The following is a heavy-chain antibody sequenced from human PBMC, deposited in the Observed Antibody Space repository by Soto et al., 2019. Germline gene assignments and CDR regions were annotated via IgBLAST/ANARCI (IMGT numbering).Heavy chain of an antibody. CDR3: ARGTGYYDSSGYLRRGSRNYYFDY. J-gene: IGHJ4*02. Sequence: GSLCLACAASGGTFSVYYGVWFRQPPGKGLEWIEGINHSGSTNYNPSLKSRVTISVDTSKNQFSLKLSSVTAADTAVSYCARGTGYYDSSGYLRRGSRNYYFDYRGQGTLVTVSS. CDR2: INHSGST. V-gene: IGHV4-34*01. D-gene: IGHD3-22*01. CDR1: GGTFSVYY.